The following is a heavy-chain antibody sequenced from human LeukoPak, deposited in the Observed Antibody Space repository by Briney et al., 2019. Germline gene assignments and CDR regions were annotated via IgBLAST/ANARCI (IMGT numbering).Heavy chain of an antibody. D-gene: IGHD3-22*01. CDR1: GGSFSGYY. V-gene: IGHV4-34*01. Sequence: SETLSLTCAVYGGSFSGYYWSWIRQPPGKGLEWIGEINHSGSTNYNPSLKSRVTISVDTSKNQFSLKLSSVTAADTAVYYCARGGYYYDTSGRDIWGQGTMVTVSS. CDR3: ARGGYYYDTSGRDI. CDR2: INHSGST. J-gene: IGHJ3*02.